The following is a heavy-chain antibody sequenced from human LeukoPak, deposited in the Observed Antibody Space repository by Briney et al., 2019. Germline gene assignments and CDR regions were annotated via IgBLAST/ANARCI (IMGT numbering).Heavy chain of an antibody. CDR2: INPNSGGT. D-gene: IGHD3-10*01. Sequence: ASVKVSCKASGYTFTGYYMHWVRQAPGQGLEWMGWINPNSGGTNYAQKFQGRVTMTRDTSISTAYMELSRLRSDDTAVYYCARDGSGSYAGYDAFDIWGQGTMVTVSS. V-gene: IGHV1-2*02. J-gene: IGHJ3*02. CDR3: ARDGSGSYAGYDAFDI. CDR1: GYTFTGYY.